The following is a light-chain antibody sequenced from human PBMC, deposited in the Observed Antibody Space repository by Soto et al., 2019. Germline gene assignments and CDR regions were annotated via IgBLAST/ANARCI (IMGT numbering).Light chain of an antibody. CDR1: QSVTSN. J-gene: IGKJ4*01. Sequence: EIVMTQSPATLSVSPGERVTLSCRASQSVTSNLAWYQHTPGQSPRLLISGASSGATGLPSRFSGSGSGTDFTLTSNSLQSEDAAVYYCQQYHHWPVTFGGGTKVEIK. CDR2: GAS. CDR3: QQYHHWPVT. V-gene: IGKV3-15*01.